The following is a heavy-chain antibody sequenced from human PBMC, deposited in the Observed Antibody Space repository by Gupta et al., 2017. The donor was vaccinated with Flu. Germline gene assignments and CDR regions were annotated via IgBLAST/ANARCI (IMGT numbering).Heavy chain of an antibody. J-gene: IGHJ3*02. Sequence: QLQLVEPGGGVVQPGRSLRLSCAASGFTLGGYAMHWVRQAPGKGPEWGSLTAYDGSNEAYGDSVRGRCTISRDNSKNTMDLQRNSLRQEEKDGSYWARGGPYCRSLNGYGSDAFDIWGQGTMVSVS. CDR2: TAYDGSNE. V-gene: IGHV3-30-3*01. CDR1: GFTLGGYA. D-gene: IGHD2-2*01. CDR3: ARGGPYCRSLNGYGSDAFDI.